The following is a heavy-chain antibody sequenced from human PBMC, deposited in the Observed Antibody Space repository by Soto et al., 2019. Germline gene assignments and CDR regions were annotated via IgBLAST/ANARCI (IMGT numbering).Heavy chain of an antibody. CDR1: VFKFSNYA. V-gene: IGHV3-23*01. Sequence: AWWSLRLSCTASVFKFSNYAMSWFRQAPGKGLEWVSLISATGGGTYYADSVKGRFTISRDNSHNTLYLQVHSLTAEDTAVYYCAKDRRAGGNSAFYFDFWGQGAQVTVSS. CDR3: AKDRRAGGNSAFYFDF. D-gene: IGHD3-16*01. CDR2: ISATGGGT. J-gene: IGHJ4*02.